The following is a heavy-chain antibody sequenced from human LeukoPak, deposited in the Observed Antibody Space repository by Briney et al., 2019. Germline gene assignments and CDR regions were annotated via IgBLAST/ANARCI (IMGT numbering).Heavy chain of an antibody. V-gene: IGHV4-39*01. D-gene: IGHD3-3*01. CDR1: GGSISSSSYY. Sequence: SETLSLTCTVSGGSISSSSYYWGWIRQPPGKGLEWIGSIYYSGSTYYNPSLKSRVTISVDTSKNQFSLKLSSVTAADTAVYYCATTYYDFWSGYYTPNPHYYCYYYMDVWGKGTTVTVSS. J-gene: IGHJ6*03. CDR3: ATTYYDFWSGYYTPNPHYYCYYYMDV. CDR2: IYYSGST.